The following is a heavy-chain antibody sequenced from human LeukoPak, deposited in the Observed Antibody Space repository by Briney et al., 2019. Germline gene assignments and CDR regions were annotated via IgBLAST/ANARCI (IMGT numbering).Heavy chain of an antibody. Sequence: PSETLSLTCTVSGGSISSSSYYWGWIRQPPGKGLEWIGSIYYSGSTHYIPSLKSRVTISVDTSKNQFSLKLSSMTAADTAVYYCARHRIAAVDDAFDIWGQGTMVTVSS. D-gene: IGHD6-13*01. CDR3: ARHRIAAVDDAFDI. V-gene: IGHV4-39*01. CDR1: GGSISSSSYY. CDR2: IYYSGST. J-gene: IGHJ3*02.